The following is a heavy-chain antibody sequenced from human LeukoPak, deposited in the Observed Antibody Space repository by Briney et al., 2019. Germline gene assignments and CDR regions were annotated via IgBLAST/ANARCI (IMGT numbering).Heavy chain of an antibody. CDR2: IIPIFGIA. D-gene: IGHD1-26*01. J-gene: IGHJ4*02. CDR3: AGGGVRSSIDLDL. V-gene: IGHV1-69*04. Sequence: SVKVSCKASRGTLSSYAISWVRQAPGQGLEWMGRIIPIFGIANYAQKFQGRVTLTAEKSTSTAYMELSSLGSEDTAVYYCAGGGVRSSIDLDLWGQGTLVSVSS. CDR1: RGTLSSYA.